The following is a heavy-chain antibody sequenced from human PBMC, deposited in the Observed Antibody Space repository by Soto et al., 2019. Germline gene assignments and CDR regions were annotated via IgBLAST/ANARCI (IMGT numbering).Heavy chain of an antibody. CDR3: AKEERFLEWLFPYYYGMDV. CDR2: IWYDGSNK. D-gene: IGHD3-3*01. Sequence: QVQLVESGGGVVQPGRSLRLSCAASGFTFSSYGMHWVRQAPGKGLEWVAVIWYDGSNKYYADSVKGRFTISRDNSKNTLYLQMNSLRAEDTAVYYCAKEERFLEWLFPYYYGMDVWGQGTTVTDSS. J-gene: IGHJ6*02. V-gene: IGHV3-33*06. CDR1: GFTFSSYG.